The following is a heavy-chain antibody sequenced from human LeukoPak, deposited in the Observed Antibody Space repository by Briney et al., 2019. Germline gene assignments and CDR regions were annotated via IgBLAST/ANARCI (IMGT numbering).Heavy chain of an antibody. CDR2: ISYDGSNK. CDR3: ARTVDTAMLTIDY. J-gene: IGHJ4*02. Sequence: GGSLRLSCAASGFTFSSYAMHWVRQAPGKGLEWVAVISYDGSNKYYADSVKGRFTISRDNSKNTLYLQMNSLRAEDTAVYYCARTVDTAMLTIDYWGQGTLVTVSS. CDR1: GFTFSSYA. D-gene: IGHD5-18*01. V-gene: IGHV3-30-3*01.